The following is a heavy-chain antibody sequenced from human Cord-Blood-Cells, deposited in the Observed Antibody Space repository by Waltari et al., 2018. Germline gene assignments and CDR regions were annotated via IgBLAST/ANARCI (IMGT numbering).Heavy chain of an antibody. CDR1: GYSISSGYY. V-gene: IGHV4-38-2*01. J-gene: IGHJ4*02. CDR3: ASIPKRGRNYFDY. CDR2: IYHSGST. D-gene: IGHD2-15*01. Sequence: QVQLQESGPGLVKPSETLSLTCAVSGYSISSGYYWGWIRQPPGKGLEWIGSIYHSGSTYYSPSLKSRVTISVDTSKNQFSLKLSSVTAADTAVYYCASIPKRGRNYFDYWGQGTLVTVSS.